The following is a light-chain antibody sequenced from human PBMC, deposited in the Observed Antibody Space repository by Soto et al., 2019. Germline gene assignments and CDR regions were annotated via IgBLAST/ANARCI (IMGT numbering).Light chain of an antibody. CDR2: RDT. CDR3: QVWDSSTVV. Sequence: SSELTQPLSVSVAPGQTARITCGGNNIGSKNVHWYQQKSDQAPVVVIYRDTNRPAGIPERFSGSNSANTATLTISRAQAGAEADYYCQVWDSSTVVFGGGTKLTVL. V-gene: IGLV3-9*01. CDR1: NIGSKN. J-gene: IGLJ2*01.